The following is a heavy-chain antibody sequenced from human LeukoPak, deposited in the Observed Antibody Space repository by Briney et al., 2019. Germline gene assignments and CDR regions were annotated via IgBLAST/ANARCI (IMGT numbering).Heavy chain of an antibody. CDR2: LSGSGEII. CDR3: AKPAIGYCSGGSCSDY. V-gene: IGHV3-11*01. CDR1: GFTFSDYY. J-gene: IGHJ4*02. D-gene: IGHD2-15*01. Sequence: GGSLRLSCAASGFTFSDYYMSWVRQAPGKGLEWVSFLSGSGEIIYYADSVKGRFTISRDNAKNSLYLQMNSLRAEDTAVYYCAKPAIGYCSGGSCSDYWGQGTLVTVSS.